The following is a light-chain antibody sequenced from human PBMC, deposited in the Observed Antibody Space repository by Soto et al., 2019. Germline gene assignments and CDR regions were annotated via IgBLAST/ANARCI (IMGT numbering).Light chain of an antibody. V-gene: IGLV2-8*01. CDR3: SSYAGSNNLGV. Sequence: LTQPPSASGSPGQSVTISCTGTSSDVGGYNYVSWYQQHPGKAPKLMIYEVSKRPSGVPDRFSGSKSGNTASLTVSGLQAEDEADYYCSSYAGSNNLGVFGGGTQLTVL. CDR1: SSDVGGYNY. J-gene: IGLJ3*02. CDR2: EVS.